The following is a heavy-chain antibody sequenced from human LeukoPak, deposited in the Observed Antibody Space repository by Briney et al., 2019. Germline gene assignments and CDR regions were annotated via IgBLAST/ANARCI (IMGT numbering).Heavy chain of an antibody. J-gene: IGHJ6*02. CDR1: GFAFSRYA. Sequence: GGSLRLSWAASGFAFSRYAMNWVRQAPGKGLEWVSLISGSGGSTNYADSVKGRFTISRDNSKSTLYLQMNSLRADDTAVYYCAKIYLGSDVWGQGTTVTVSS. CDR3: AKIYLGSDV. V-gene: IGHV3-23*01. CDR2: ISGSGGST.